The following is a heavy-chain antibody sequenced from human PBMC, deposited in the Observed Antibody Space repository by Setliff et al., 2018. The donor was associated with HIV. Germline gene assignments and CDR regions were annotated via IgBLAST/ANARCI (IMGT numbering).Heavy chain of an antibody. CDR1: SGSINNYY. Sequence: PSETLSLTCTVSSGSINNYYWSWIRQPPGKGLEWIGYIYPNGSPDYPSGNIVYNPSFRSRVTLSLDTSKNQFSLKLSSVTAADTAVYYCARGRTIGVSAVFFDPWGQGTPVTVSS. J-gene: IGHJ5*02. CDR2: IYPNGSP. V-gene: IGHV4-59*01. CDR3: ARGRTIGVSAVFFDP. D-gene: IGHD3-3*01.